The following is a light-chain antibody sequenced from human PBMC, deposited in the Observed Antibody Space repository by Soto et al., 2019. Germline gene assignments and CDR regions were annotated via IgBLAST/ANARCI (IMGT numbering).Light chain of an antibody. J-gene: IGLJ2*01. CDR3: QVWDSSSDHVV. V-gene: IGLV3-21*04. Sequence: SYELTQPPSVSVAPGKTARITCGGNNIGSKSVHWCQQKSGQAPVLVIYYDSDRPSGIPERFSGSNSGNTATLTISRVEAGDEADYYCQVWDSSSDHVVFGGGTKLTVL. CDR1: NIGSKS. CDR2: YDS.